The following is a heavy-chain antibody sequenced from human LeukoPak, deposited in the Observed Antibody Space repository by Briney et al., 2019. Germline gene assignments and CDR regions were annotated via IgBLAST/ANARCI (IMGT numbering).Heavy chain of an antibody. CDR2: IYSGGST. J-gene: IGHJ3*02. D-gene: IGHD1-26*01. V-gene: IGHV3-53*01. CDR1: GFTFGKYW. CDR3: ASQTKWELLTLYTFDI. Sequence: PGGSLRLSCVASGFTFGKYWMSWVRQAPGKGLEWVSVIYSGGSTYYADSVKGRFTISRDNSKNTLYLQMNSLRAEDTAVYYCASQTKWELLTLYTFDIWGQGTMVTVSS.